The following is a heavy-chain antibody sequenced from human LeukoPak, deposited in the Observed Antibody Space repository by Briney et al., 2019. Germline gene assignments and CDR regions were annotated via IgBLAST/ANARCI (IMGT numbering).Heavy chain of an antibody. CDR3: ARLDRGINAAHFDY. J-gene: IGHJ4*02. CDR2: ISYSGST. Sequence: SETLSLTCTVSGGSISSYYWSWLRQPPGKGLEWIGIISYSGSTYYNPSLKSRVTISVDTSKNQFSLKLSSVTAADTAVYYCARLDRGINAAHFDYWGQGTLVTVSS. CDR1: GGSISSYY. V-gene: IGHV4-59*04. D-gene: IGHD6-25*01.